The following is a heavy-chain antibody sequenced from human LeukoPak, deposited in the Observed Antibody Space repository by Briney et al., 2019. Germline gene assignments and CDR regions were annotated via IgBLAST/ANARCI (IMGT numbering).Heavy chain of an antibody. D-gene: IGHD6-6*01. V-gene: IGHV1-69*13. CDR2: IIPIFGTA. Sequence: SVKVPCKASGGTFSSYAISWVRQAPGQGLEWMGGIIPIFGTANYAQKFQGRVTITADESTSTAYMELSSLRSEDTAVYYCARGTYSSSSPMDVWGQGTTVTVSS. CDR1: GGTFSSYA. CDR3: ARGTYSSSSPMDV. J-gene: IGHJ6*02.